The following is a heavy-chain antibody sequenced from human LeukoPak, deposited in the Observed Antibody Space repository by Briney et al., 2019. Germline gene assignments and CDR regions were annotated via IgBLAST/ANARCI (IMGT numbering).Heavy chain of an antibody. V-gene: IGHV1-2*02. D-gene: IGHD3-3*01. CDR2: INPNSGGT. J-gene: IGHJ4*02. CDR1: GYTFTGYY. CDR3: ARDIRPRVESFDY. Sequence: ASVKVSCKASGYTFTGYYMHWVRQAPGQGLEWMGWINPNSGGTNYAQKFQGRVTMTRDTSISTAYMERRRLRSDDTAVYYCARDIRPRVESFDYWGQGTLVTVSS.